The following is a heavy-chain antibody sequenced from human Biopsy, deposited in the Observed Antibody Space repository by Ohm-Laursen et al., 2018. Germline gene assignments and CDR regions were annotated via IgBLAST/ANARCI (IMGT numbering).Heavy chain of an antibody. CDR2: ISPYNGDT. Sequence: ASVKVSCKTSGYTFNRNGISWVRQAPGQGLEWMGWISPYNGDTNYAEKFQGRVTMTTDTSTTTAYMELRSLRYDDTAIYYCVREGLDCAGGTCYSGPLDLWGQGTLITVSS. J-gene: IGHJ4*03. V-gene: IGHV1-18*01. D-gene: IGHD2-15*01. CDR1: GYTFNRNG. CDR3: VREGLDCAGGTCYSGPLDL.